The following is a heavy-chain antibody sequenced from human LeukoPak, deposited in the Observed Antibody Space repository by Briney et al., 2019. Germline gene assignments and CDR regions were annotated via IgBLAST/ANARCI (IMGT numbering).Heavy chain of an antibody. V-gene: IGHV3-9*01. J-gene: IGHJ4*02. Sequence: GRSLRLSCAASGFTFDDYAVHWVRQAPGKGLEWVSGISWNSGNIGYADSVKGRFTISRDNAKNSLYLQMNSLRAEDTALYYCAKGGDTVKGYSYGRPFDYWGQGTLVTVSS. CDR3: AKGGDTVKGYSYGRPFDY. D-gene: IGHD5-18*01. CDR2: ISWNSGNI. CDR1: GFTFDDYA.